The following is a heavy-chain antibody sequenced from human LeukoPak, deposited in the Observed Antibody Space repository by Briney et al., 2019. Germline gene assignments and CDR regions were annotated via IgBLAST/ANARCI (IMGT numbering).Heavy chain of an antibody. D-gene: IGHD3-16*01. CDR2: VSGSGDTT. Sequence: PGEPLRLSCAASGFPFSSYAMSWVRQPPGKGLEWVSGVSGSGDTTYYADSVKGRFTISRDNSKNTLYLQMDSLRAEDAAVYYCAKSDYYDESGHPSSFEYWGQGTLVTVSS. V-gene: IGHV3-23*01. J-gene: IGHJ4*02. CDR1: GFPFSSYA. CDR3: AKSDYYDESGHPSSFEY.